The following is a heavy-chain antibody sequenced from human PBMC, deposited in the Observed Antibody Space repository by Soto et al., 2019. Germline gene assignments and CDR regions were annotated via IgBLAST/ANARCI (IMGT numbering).Heavy chain of an antibody. V-gene: IGHV4-34*01. CDR1: GGSFSGYY. J-gene: IGHJ6*02. CDR3: ARVGAKTYGSGSYYLYYYYGMDV. CDR2: INHSGST. Sequence: PXETLSLTSAVYGGSFSGYYWSWIRQPPGKGLEWIGEINHSGSTNYNPSLKSRVTISVDTSKNQFSLKLSSVTAADTAVYYCARVGAKTYGSGSYYLYYYYGMDVWGQGTTVTVPS. D-gene: IGHD3-10*01.